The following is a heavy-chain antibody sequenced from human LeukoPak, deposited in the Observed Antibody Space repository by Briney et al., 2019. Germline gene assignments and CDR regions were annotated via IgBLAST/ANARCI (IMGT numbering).Heavy chain of an antibody. CDR2: LRSSGNGT. CDR1: GFNFSSHW. J-gene: IGHJ6*04. Sequence: GGSLGLSCAASGFNFSSHWMHWVRQAPGKGLVWVSRLRSSGNGTTYADSVKGRFTISRDNAKNTLFLQMNSLRIEDTAVYYCVRGREVRGRSMDVWGKGTTVIVSP. V-gene: IGHV3-74*03. CDR3: VRGREVRGRSMDV. D-gene: IGHD3-10*01.